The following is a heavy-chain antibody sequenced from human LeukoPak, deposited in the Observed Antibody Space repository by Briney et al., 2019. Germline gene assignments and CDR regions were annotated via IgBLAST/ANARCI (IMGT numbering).Heavy chain of an antibody. V-gene: IGHV3-48*03. CDR3: ARYYDFWSSYSSCYYMDL. Sequence: PGGSLRLSWAASGFTFSSYEMNWVRQAAGKGLEWVSYISSSGSTIYYTDSLKGRSTISRDNAKNSLYLQMNSLRAEDTAVYYCARYYDFWSSYSSCYYMDLWGKGPTVTVSS. CDR1: GFTFSSYE. J-gene: IGHJ6*03. D-gene: IGHD3-3*01. CDR2: ISSSGSTI.